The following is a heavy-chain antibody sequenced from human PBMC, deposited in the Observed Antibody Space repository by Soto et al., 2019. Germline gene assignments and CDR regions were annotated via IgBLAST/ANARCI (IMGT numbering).Heavy chain of an antibody. CDR2: IYYSGST. CDR1: GGSISSCY. CDR3: ASQQLVHYYYGMDV. V-gene: IGHV4-59*04. J-gene: IGHJ6*02. Sequence: PSETLSLTCTVSGGSISSCYWYWIRQPPGKGLEWIGYIYYSGSTYYNPSLKSRVTITVDTSKNQFSLKLSSVTAADTAVYYCASQQLVHYYYGMDVWGQGTTVTVSS. D-gene: IGHD6-13*01.